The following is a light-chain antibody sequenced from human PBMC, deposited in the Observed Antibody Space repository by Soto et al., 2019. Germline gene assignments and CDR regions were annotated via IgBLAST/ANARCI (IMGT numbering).Light chain of an antibody. Sequence: ALAQPASVSGSPGQSSTISCTGTSSDVGGYNYVSWYQQHPGKAPKLMIYEVSNRPSGVSNRFSGSKSGNTASLTISGLQAEDEADYYCSSYTSSSTPYVFGTGTKVTVL. CDR3: SSYTSSSTPYV. CDR1: SSDVGGYNY. J-gene: IGLJ1*01. V-gene: IGLV2-14*01. CDR2: EVS.